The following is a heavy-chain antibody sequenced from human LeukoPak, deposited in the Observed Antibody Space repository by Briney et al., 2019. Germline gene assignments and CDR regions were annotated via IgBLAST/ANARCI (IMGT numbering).Heavy chain of an antibody. CDR1: GFSFSSYA. CDR3: AVSPGALDV. D-gene: IGHD3-10*01. Sequence: GRSLRLSCAASGFSFSSYAMYWVRQAPGKGLECVAVISYDANHEDYADSVKGRFTISRDNSKNTLDLQMNSLRPEDTAVYHCAVSPGALDVWGHGTTVTVSS. J-gene: IGHJ6*02. CDR2: ISYDANHE. V-gene: IGHV3-30-3*01.